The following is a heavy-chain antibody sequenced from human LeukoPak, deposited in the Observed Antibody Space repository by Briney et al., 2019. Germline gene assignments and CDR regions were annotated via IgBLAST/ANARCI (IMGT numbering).Heavy chain of an antibody. V-gene: IGHV3-30*04. J-gene: IGHJ4*02. CDR3: ARGNVVVPYFDY. D-gene: IGHD2-2*01. Sequence: GGSLRLSCAASGFTFSSYAMHWVRQAPGKGLEWVAVISYDGSNKYYADSVKGRFTISRDNSKNTLYLQMNSLRAEDTAVYYCARGNVVVPYFDYWGLGTLVTVSS. CDR2: ISYDGSNK. CDR1: GFTFSSYA.